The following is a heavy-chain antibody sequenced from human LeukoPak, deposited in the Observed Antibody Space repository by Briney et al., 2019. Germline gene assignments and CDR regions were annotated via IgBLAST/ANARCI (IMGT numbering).Heavy chain of an antibody. Sequence: QPGGSLRLSCAASGFTFSSYGMHWVRQAPGKGLEWVAFIRYDGSNKYYADSVKGRFTISRDNSKNTLYLQMNSLRAEDTAVYYCAKAAIVVVPAAMNWFDPWGQGTLVTVSS. CDR2: IRYDGSNK. J-gene: IGHJ5*02. CDR1: GFTFSSYG. V-gene: IGHV3-30*02. CDR3: AKAAIVVVPAAMNWFDP. D-gene: IGHD2-2*01.